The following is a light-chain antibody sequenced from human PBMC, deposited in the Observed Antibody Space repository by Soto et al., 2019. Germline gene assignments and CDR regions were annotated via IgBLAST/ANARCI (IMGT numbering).Light chain of an antibody. CDR2: GAS. V-gene: IGKV3-20*01. Sequence: ELVLTQSPDSLSLSPGERATVSCRASQSIGSSLSWYQHRPGQSPRLLIYGASYRTSGIPDRFTGSGSGTHFTPTISKLEPEDFAVYYCQQNGSSPLYTFGQGTRLEI. CDR3: QQNGSSPLYT. J-gene: IGKJ2*01. CDR1: QSIGSS.